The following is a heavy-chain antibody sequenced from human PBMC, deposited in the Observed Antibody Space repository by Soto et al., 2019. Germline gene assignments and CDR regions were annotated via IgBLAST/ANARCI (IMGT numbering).Heavy chain of an antibody. J-gene: IGHJ4*02. CDR1: GGSFSGYY. Sequence: QVQLQQWGAGLLKPSETLSLTCAVYGGSFSGYYWSWIRQPPGKGLEWIGEINHSGSTNYNPSLKSRVTISVDTSKNQFSLKLSSVTAADTAVYYCARKEGVVVVVAATPWGRLFDYWGQGTLVTVSS. CDR3: ARKEGVVVVVAATPWGRLFDY. CDR2: INHSGST. D-gene: IGHD2-15*01. V-gene: IGHV4-34*01.